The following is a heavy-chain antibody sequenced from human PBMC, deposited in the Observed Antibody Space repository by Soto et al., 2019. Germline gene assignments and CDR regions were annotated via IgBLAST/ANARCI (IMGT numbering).Heavy chain of an antibody. CDR3: ATSVYNWNDGFFDY. V-gene: IGHV3-30*03. Sequence: QVQLVESGGGVVQPGRSLRLSCAASGFTFSTYGMHWVRQAPGKGLEWVAVISYDGVNKYYADSVKGRFTISRDNSKNTRYLQMNSLRAEDTAVYYCATSVYNWNDGFFDYWGQGTLVTVSS. J-gene: IGHJ4*02. CDR1: GFTFSTYG. CDR2: ISYDGVNK. D-gene: IGHD1-1*01.